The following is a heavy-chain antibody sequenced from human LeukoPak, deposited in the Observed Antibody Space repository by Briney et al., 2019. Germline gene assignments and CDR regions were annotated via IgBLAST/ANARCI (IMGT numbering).Heavy chain of an antibody. J-gene: IGHJ3*02. Sequence: SETLSLTCTVSGGSISSYYWSWIRQPPGKGLEWIGYIYYSGSTNYNPSLKSRVTISVDTSKNQFSLKLSSVTAADTAVYYCARHTTLWFGELLYAFDIWGQGTMVTVSS. D-gene: IGHD3-10*01. V-gene: IGHV4-59*08. CDR2: IYYSGST. CDR1: GGSISSYY. CDR3: ARHTTLWFGELLYAFDI.